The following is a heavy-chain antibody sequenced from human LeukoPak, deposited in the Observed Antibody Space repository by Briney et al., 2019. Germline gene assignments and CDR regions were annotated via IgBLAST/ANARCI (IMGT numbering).Heavy chain of an antibody. CDR3: ARDPGYSYGLDY. CDR1: GFTFSSYA. Sequence: GGSLRLSCAASGFTFSSYAMHWVRQAPGKGLEYVSAISSNGGSTYYANSVKGRFTISRDNSKNTLYLQMGSLRADDTAVYYCARDPGYSYGLDYWGQGTLVTVSS. J-gene: IGHJ4*02. V-gene: IGHV3-64*01. D-gene: IGHD5-18*01. CDR2: ISSNGGST.